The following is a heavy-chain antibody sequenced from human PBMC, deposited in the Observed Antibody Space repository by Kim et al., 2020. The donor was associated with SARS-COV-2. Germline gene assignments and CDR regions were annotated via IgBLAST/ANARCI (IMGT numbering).Heavy chain of an antibody. V-gene: IGHV3-7*03. CDR3: ARTGIAAAGADY. J-gene: IGHJ4*02. D-gene: IGHD6-13*01. Sequence: YYVDSVKGRFTISRDNAKNSLYLQMNSLRAEDTAVYYCARTGIAAAGADYWGQGTLVTVSS.